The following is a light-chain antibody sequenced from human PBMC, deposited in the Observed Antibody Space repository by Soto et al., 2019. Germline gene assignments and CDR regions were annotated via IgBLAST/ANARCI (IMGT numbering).Light chain of an antibody. V-gene: IGKV1-6*01. CDR2: GAS. J-gene: IGKJ5*01. CDR3: KQYSNWPN. CDR1: QDIRKD. Sequence: AIQMTQSPSSLSASVGGIVTITCRASQDIRKDLAWYQQKPGKAPQILIYGASTLQTGVASRFSGSGSATDFTLTISSLQPEDSAAYYCKQYSNWPNFGQETRLEIK.